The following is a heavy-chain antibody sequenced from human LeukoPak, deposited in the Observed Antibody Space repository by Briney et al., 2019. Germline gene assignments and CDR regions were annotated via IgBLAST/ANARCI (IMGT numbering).Heavy chain of an antibody. CDR2: IYHSGST. Sequence: SETXSLTCAVSGYSISSGYYWGGSRQPPGKGREWIGSIYHSGSTYYNPSLKRRVTISVDTSKNQFSLTLPSVTAADTAVYYCARAYDILTGYRRDYYGMDVWGKGTTVTVSS. CDR3: ARAYDILTGYRRDYYGMDV. CDR1: GYSISSGYY. D-gene: IGHD3-9*01. J-gene: IGHJ6*04. V-gene: IGHV4-38-2*01.